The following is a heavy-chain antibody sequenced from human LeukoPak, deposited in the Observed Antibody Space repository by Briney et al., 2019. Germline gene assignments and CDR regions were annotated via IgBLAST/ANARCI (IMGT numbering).Heavy chain of an antibody. CDR2: IKQDGSEK. V-gene: IGHV3-7*01. D-gene: IGHD5-12*01. Sequence: PGGSLRLSCAASGFTFSSYWMSWVRQAPGKGLEWVANIKQDGSEKYYVDSVKGRFTISRDNAKNSLYLQMNSLRAEDTAVYYCARFDIVATTVGYFDYWGQGTLVTVSS. CDR3: ARFDIVATTVGYFDY. CDR1: GFTFSSYW. J-gene: IGHJ4*02.